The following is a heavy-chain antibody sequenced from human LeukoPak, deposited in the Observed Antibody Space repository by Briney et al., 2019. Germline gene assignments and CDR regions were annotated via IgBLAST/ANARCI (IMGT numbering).Heavy chain of an antibody. CDR1: GYTFTSYD. Sequence: ASVKVSCKASGYTFTSYDINWVRQATGQGLEWMGWMNPNSGNTRYAQKFQGRVTMTRNTSISTAYMELSSLRSEDTAAYYCASLPSSSTVGWFDPWGQGTLVTVSS. J-gene: IGHJ5*02. CDR2: MNPNSGNT. CDR3: ASLPSSSTVGWFDP. V-gene: IGHV1-8*01. D-gene: IGHD6-6*01.